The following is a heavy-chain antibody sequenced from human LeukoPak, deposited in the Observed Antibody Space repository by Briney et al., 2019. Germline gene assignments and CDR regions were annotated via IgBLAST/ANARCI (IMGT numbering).Heavy chain of an antibody. CDR2: ISYSGST. J-gene: IGHJ4*02. CDR1: GGSISSYY. V-gene: IGHV4-59*08. Sequence: PSETLSLTCTVSGGSISSYYWSWLRQPPGKGLEWIGYISYSGSTNYNPSLKSRVTISVDTSKNQISLKLSSVTAADTAVYYCARQRYSTVWNSSGWSFIDYWGQGTLVTVSS. D-gene: IGHD6-19*01. CDR3: ARQRYSTVWNSSGWSFIDY.